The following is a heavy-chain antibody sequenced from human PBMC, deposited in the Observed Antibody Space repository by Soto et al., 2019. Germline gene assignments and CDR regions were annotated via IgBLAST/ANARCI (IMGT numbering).Heavy chain of an antibody. D-gene: IGHD6-13*01. CDR3: ARLQAAVPHY. CDR1: GDSISGSPYF. CDR2: IFYDGYT. V-gene: IGHV4-39*01. Sequence: QVQLQESGPGLVMPSETLSLTCTVSGDSISGSPYFWGWIRQPPGKRRVWIGSIFYDGYTDYTPSLKSRVTISVDTSKNQFSLKLTSVAAADTAIYFCARLQAAVPHYWGQGILVTVSS. J-gene: IGHJ4*02.